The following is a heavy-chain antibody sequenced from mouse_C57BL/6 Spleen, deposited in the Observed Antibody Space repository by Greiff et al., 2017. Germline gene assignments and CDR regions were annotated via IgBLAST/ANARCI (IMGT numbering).Heavy chain of an antibody. CDR1: GYTFTSSG. CDR3: ARYYDYDLYYFDY. Sequence: VQLQQSGAELARPGASVKLSCKASGYTFTSSGISWVKQRTGQGLEWIGEIYPRSGNTYYNEKFKGKATLTADKSSSTAYMELRSLTSEDSAVYFCARYYDYDLYYFDYWGQGTTLTVSS. CDR2: IYPRSGNT. V-gene: IGHV1-81*01. D-gene: IGHD2-4*01. J-gene: IGHJ2*01.